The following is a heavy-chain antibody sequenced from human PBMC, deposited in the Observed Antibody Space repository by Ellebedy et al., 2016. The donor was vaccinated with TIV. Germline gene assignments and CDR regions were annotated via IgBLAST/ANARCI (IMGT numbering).Heavy chain of an antibody. V-gene: IGHV3-74*01. CDR1: GFTFSGYW. D-gene: IGHD2-2*01. J-gene: IGHJ4*02. Sequence: GESLKISCAASGFTFSGYWMHWVRQVPGKGLVWVSRINSDGSSTSYSDSVKGRFTISRDNSQNTLSLQMNSLRAEDTAVYYCARGGPGSSSPHDYWGQGTLVTVSS. CDR2: INSDGSST. CDR3: ARGGPGSSSPHDY.